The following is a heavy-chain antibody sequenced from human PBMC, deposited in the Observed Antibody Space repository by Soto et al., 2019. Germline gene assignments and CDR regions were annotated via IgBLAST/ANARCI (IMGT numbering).Heavy chain of an antibody. CDR1: GGSISRGGYY. D-gene: IGHD6-13*01. J-gene: IGHJ5*02. CDR2: IYYSGST. CDR3: ARRVSSSRWFDP. V-gene: IGHV4-31*03. Sequence: SETLSLTCTVSGGSISRGGYYWSWIRQHPGKGLEWIGYIYYSGSTYYNPSLKSRVTISVDTSKNQFSLNLSSVTAADTAVYYCARRVSSSRWFDPWGQGTLVTVSS.